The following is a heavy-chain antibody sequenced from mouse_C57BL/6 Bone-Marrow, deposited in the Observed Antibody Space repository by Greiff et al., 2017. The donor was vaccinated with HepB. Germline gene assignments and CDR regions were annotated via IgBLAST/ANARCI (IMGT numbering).Heavy chain of an antibody. D-gene: IGHD1-1*01. V-gene: IGHV5-12*01. CDR1: GFTFSDYY. CDR3: ARSLLYYGSSYWYFDV. Sequence: EVKLVESGGGLVQPGASLKLSCAASGFTFSDYYMYWVRQTPEKRLEWVAYISNGGGSTYYPDTLKGRFTISRDTAKNTLYLQMSRLKSEDTAMYYCARSLLYYGSSYWYFDVWGTGTTVTVSS. J-gene: IGHJ1*03. CDR2: ISNGGGST.